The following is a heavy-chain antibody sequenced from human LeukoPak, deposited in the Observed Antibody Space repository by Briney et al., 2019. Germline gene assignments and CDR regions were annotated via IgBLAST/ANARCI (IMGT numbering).Heavy chain of an antibody. V-gene: IGHV4-59*01. CDR2: IYYSGST. J-gene: IGHJ4*02. D-gene: IGHD6-13*01. CDR3: ARDSAAGYDY. Sequence: SETLSLTCTVSGGSISSYCWSWIRQPPGKGLEWIGYIYYSGSTNYNPSLKSRVTISVDTSKNQFSLKLSSVTAADTAVYYCARDSAAGYDYWGQGTLVTVSS. CDR1: GGSISSYC.